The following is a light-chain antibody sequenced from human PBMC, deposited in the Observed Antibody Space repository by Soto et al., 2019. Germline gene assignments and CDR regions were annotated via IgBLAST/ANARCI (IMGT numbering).Light chain of an antibody. CDR2: GAS. J-gene: IGKJ5*01. Sequence: EIVLTQSPGTLSLSPGERATLSCRASQSVSSNSLAWSQQKPGQAPRLLIYGASSRATGIPDRFSGSGSATDFTLTISRLEPEDFAVYYCQQYGSSPITFGQGTRLGIK. V-gene: IGKV3-20*01. CDR1: QSVSSNS. CDR3: QQYGSSPIT.